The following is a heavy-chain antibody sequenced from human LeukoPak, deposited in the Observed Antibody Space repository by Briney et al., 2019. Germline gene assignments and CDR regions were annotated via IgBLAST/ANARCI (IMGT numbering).Heavy chain of an antibody. J-gene: IGHJ6*04. D-gene: IGHD5-12*01. Sequence: GGSLRPSCAASGFTFSSYGMHWVRQAPGKGLEWVANIKQDGSEKNYVDSVKGRFTISRDNAKNSLDLQMNRLRAEDTAVYYCARGHIGMDVWGKGTTVTVSS. CDR2: IKQDGSEK. CDR1: GFTFSSYG. CDR3: ARGHIGMDV. V-gene: IGHV3-7*01.